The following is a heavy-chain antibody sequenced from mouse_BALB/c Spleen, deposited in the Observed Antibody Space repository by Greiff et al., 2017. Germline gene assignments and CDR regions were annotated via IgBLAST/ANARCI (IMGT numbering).Heavy chain of an antibody. D-gene: IGHD2-4*01. CDR1: GFTFSSFG. Sequence: EVKLVESGGGLVQPGGSRKLSCAASGFTFSSFGMHWVRQAPEKGLEWVAYISSGSSTIYYADTVKGRFTISRDNPKNTLFLQMTSLRSEDTAMYYCAREDYDYDWFAYWGQGTLVTVSA. CDR2: ISSGSSTI. J-gene: IGHJ3*01. CDR3: AREDYDYDWFAY. V-gene: IGHV5-17*02.